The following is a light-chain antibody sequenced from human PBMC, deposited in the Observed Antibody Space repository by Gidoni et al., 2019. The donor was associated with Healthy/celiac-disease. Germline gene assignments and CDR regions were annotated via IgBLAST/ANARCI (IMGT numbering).Light chain of an antibody. CDR3: MQALQTPWT. J-gene: IGKJ1*01. CDR1: QSLLHRNGFNY. V-gene: IGKV2-28*01. CDR2: LGS. Sequence: DMLMTQSPLSLPVTPGEPASISCRSSQSLLHRNGFNYLDWYLQKPGQSQQLLIYLGSNRASGVPDRFSGSGSGTDFTLKISRVEAEDVGVYYCMQALQTPWTFGQGTKVEIK.